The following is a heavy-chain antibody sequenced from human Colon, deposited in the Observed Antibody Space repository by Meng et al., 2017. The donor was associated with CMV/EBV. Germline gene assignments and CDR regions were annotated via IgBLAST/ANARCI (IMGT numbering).Heavy chain of an antibody. D-gene: IGHD1-26*01. CDR3: ARGNMGSLDY. Sequence: SETLSLTCSVSGGSISGYQWAWVRQAPGKGLEWIGHSSGSATYNPSLKSRVTISVDASNRQFSLNVNFVTAADTALYFCARGNMGSLDYWGQGALVTVSS. J-gene: IGHJ4*02. CDR1: GGSISGYQ. V-gene: IGHV4-59*01. CDR2: SSGSA.